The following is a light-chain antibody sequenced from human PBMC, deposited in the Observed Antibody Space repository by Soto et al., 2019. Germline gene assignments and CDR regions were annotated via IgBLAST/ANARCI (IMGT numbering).Light chain of an antibody. CDR1: QRISSS. Sequence: EVVMTQSPATLSVSPGERVTLSCRASQRISSSLAWYQQKPGQAPRLLIFGASTRATGIPARFIGGGSGAEFTLTISSLQSEDFAVYYCQQYNNWPRTFGQGTKVEIK. CDR2: GAS. J-gene: IGKJ1*01. V-gene: IGKV3-15*01. CDR3: QQYNNWPRT.